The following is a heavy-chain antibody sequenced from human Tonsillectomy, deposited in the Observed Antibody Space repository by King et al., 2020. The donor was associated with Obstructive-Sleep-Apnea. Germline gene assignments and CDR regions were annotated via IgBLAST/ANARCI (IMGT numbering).Heavy chain of an antibody. Sequence: VQLVESGGVVVQPGGSLRLSCAASGFTFDDYAMHWVRQAPGKGLEWVSLISWDGGSTYFADSVKGRFTISRDNSKNSLYLQMNSLGAEDTALYYCAKDRGGPIDYWGQGTLVTVSS. J-gene: IGHJ4*02. CDR1: GFTFDDYA. V-gene: IGHV3-43D*03. D-gene: IGHD3-10*01. CDR2: ISWDGGST. CDR3: AKDRGGPIDY.